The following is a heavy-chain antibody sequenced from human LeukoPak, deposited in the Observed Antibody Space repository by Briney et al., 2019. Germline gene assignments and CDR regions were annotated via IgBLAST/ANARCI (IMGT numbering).Heavy chain of an antibody. CDR1: GGSISSSSLY. Sequence: SETLSLTCTVSGGSISSSSLYWGWIRQPPGKGLEWIGSIFYSGSPDYNSSLKSRIAISVDTSKNQFSLKLNSVTAADTAVYYCVRHESGSGDSNAFFDYWGRGILVTVSS. D-gene: IGHD2-21*01. CDR2: IFYSGSP. J-gene: IGHJ4*02. CDR3: VRHESGSGDSNAFFDY. V-gene: IGHV4-39*01.